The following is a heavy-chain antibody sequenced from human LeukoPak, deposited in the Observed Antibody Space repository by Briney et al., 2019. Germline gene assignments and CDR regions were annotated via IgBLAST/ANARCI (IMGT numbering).Heavy chain of an antibody. Sequence: SQTLSLTCTVSGGSISSGGYYWSWIRQHPGKGLEWIVYIYYSGSTYYNPSLKSRVTISVDTSKNQFSLKLSSVTAADTAVYYCARGPGYCSSTRCFYYYYYYMDVWGKGTTVTVSS. J-gene: IGHJ6*03. D-gene: IGHD2-2*01. CDR3: ARGPGYCSSTRCFYYYYYYMDV. V-gene: IGHV4-31*03. CDR2: IYYSGST. CDR1: GGSISSGGYY.